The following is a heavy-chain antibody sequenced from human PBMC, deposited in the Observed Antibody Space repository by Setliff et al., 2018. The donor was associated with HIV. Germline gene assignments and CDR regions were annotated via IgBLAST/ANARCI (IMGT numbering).Heavy chain of an antibody. CDR3: ARRRSPPSGFYSKYYMDV. Sequence: SETLSLTCTVSGGSISSGGYYWSWIRQHPGQGLEWIVYILYSGSTNYNPSLKSRVTISVDTSKNQFSLKLTSVTAADTAVYYCARRRSPPSGFYSKYYMDVWGKGTTVTVSS. J-gene: IGHJ6*03. CDR1: GGSISSGGYY. D-gene: IGHD3-22*01. V-gene: IGHV4-61*08. CDR2: ILYSGST.